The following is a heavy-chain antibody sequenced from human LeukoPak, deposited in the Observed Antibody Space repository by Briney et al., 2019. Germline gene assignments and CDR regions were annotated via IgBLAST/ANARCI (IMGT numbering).Heavy chain of an antibody. CDR2: ISGSGGST. CDR3: AKEDSSGYYYGTDWAFFDY. Sequence: GGSLRLSCAASGFTFSSYAMSWVRQAPGKGLEWVSAISGSGGSTYYADSVKGRFTISRDNSKNTLYLQMNSLRAEDTAVYYCAKEDSSGYYYGTDWAFFDYWGQGTLVTVSS. CDR1: GFTFSSYA. J-gene: IGHJ4*02. D-gene: IGHD3-22*01. V-gene: IGHV3-23*01.